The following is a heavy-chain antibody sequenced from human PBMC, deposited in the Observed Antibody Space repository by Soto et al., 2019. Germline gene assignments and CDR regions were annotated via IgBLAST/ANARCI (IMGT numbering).Heavy chain of an antibody. Sequence: EVQLVESGGGLLQPGGSLRLSCAASGFTFSSYSMNWVRQAPGKGLEWVSYISSSSSTIYYADSVKGRFTISRDNAKNSLYLQMNSLRDEDTAVYYWARAMSITGIYYFDYWGQGTLVTVSS. CDR1: GFTFSSYS. CDR2: ISSSSSTI. V-gene: IGHV3-48*02. D-gene: IGHD1-20*01. CDR3: ARAMSITGIYYFDY. J-gene: IGHJ4*02.